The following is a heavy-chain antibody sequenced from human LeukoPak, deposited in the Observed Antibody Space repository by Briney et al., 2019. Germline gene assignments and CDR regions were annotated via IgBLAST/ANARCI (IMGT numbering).Heavy chain of an antibody. Sequence: GGSLRLSCAASGFTFDDYGISWVRQAPGKGLEWVSAISGSGGSTYYADSVKGRFTISRDNSKNTLYLQMNSLRAEDTAVYYCAKGTHVDTASDIWGQGTMVTVSS. CDR2: ISGSGGST. J-gene: IGHJ3*02. CDR1: GFTFDDYG. V-gene: IGHV3-23*01. D-gene: IGHD5-18*01. CDR3: AKGTHVDTASDI.